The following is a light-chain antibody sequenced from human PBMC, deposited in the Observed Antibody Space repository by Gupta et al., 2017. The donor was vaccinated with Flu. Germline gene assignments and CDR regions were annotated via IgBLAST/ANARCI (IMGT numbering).Light chain of an antibody. J-gene: IGLJ3*02. CDR3: QTSGTGVLV. V-gene: IGLV4-69*01. Sequence: KITVTLGSAKSRDHMAWHLWQPGKGPRFLMKINNDGSHSRGDGSPDRYSGSSSVTERQLTIASIKAEDEANYYSQTSGTGVLVFGGGTKVTVL. CDR2: INNDGSH. CDR1: SAKSRDH.